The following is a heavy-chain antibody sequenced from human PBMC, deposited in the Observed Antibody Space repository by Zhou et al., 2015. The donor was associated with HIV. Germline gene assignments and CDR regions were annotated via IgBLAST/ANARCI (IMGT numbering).Heavy chain of an antibody. CDR2: IIPIFGTA. J-gene: IGHJ3*02. D-gene: IGHD5-24*01. Sequence: QVQLVQSGAEVKKPGSSVKVSCKASGGIFSYAISWVRQAPGQGLEWMGGIIPIFGTANYAQKFQGRVTITADESTSTAYMELSSLRSEDTAVYYCAREMATIVAYDAFDIWGQGTMVTVSS. CDR3: AREMATIVAYDAFDI. V-gene: IGHV1-69*01. CDR1: GGIFSYA.